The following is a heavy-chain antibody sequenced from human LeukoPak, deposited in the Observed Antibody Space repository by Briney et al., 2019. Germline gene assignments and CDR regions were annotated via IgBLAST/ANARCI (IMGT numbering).Heavy chain of an antibody. Sequence: ASVKVSCKASGYTFTGYYMHWVRQAPGQGLEWMGWINPNSGGTNYAQKFQGRVTMTRDTSISAAYMELSRLRSDDTAVYYCARVDLQDIIIDYWGQGTLVTVSS. V-gene: IGHV1-2*02. CDR1: GYTFTGYY. J-gene: IGHJ4*02. CDR2: INPNSGGT. D-gene: IGHD4-4*01. CDR3: ARVDLQDIIIDY.